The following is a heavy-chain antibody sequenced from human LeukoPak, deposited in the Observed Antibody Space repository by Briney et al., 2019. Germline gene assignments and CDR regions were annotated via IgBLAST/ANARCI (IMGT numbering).Heavy chain of an antibody. Sequence: GASVKVSCKASGYTFTSYGISWVRQAPGQGGERMGWISAYNGNTNYAQKLQGRVTMTTDTSTSTAYMELRSLRSDDTAVYYCARHPSVHSYYYYYYMDVWGKGTTVTVSS. CDR2: ISAYNGNT. J-gene: IGHJ6*03. CDR1: GYTFTSYG. CDR3: ARHPSVHSYYYYYYMDV. V-gene: IGHV1-18*01.